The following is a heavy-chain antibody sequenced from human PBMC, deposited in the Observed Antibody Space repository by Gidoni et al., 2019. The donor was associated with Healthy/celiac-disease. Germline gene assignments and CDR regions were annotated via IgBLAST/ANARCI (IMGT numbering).Heavy chain of an antibody. D-gene: IGHD6-13*01. V-gene: IGHV1-46*01. Sequence: QVQLVQSGAEVKKPGAAVKVSCKASGYNFTSYYMHWVRQAPGQGLEWMGIINPSGGSTSDAQKFQGRVTMTRDTSTSTVYMELSSLRSEDTAVYYCARAPRQLVPKGVPWFDPWGQGTLVTVSS. J-gene: IGHJ5*02. CDR2: INPSGGST. CDR1: GYNFTSYY. CDR3: ARAPRQLVPKGVPWFDP.